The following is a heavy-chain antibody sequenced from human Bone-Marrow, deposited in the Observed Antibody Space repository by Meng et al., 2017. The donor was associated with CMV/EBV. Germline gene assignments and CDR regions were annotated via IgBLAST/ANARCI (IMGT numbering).Heavy chain of an antibody. CDR3: AKEPPYYYGSGSRGWFDP. D-gene: IGHD3-10*01. CDR1: GFTFDDYG. J-gene: IGHJ5*02. V-gene: IGHV3-23*01. CDR2: ISGSGGST. Sequence: GGSLRLSCAASGFTFDDYGMSWVRQAPGKGLEWVSAISGSGGSTYYADSVKGRFTISRDNPKNTLYLQMNSLRAEDTAVYYCAKEPPYYYGSGSRGWFDPWGQGTLVTVSS.